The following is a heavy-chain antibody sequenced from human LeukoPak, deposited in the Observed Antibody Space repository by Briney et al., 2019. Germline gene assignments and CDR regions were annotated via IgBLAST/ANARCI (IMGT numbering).Heavy chain of an antibody. V-gene: IGHV1-69*13. D-gene: IGHD6-19*01. CDR1: GGTFGSYA. CDR3: AWSLEYSSGWYSSDY. J-gene: IGHJ4*02. Sequence: SVKVSCKASGGTFGSYAISWVRQAPGQGLEWMGGIIPIFGTANYAQKFQGRVTITADESTSTAYMELSSLRSEDTAVYYCAWSLEYSSGWYSSDYWGQGTLVTVSS. CDR2: IIPIFGTA.